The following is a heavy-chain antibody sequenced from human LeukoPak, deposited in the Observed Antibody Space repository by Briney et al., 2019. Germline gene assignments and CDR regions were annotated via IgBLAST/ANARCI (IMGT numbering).Heavy chain of an antibody. Sequence: SETLSLTCTVSGGSIRSYYWSWIRQPPGKGLEWIGYIYYSGSTNYNPSLKSRVTISVDTSKKQFSLKLSSVTAADTAVYYCAGGDPAAYFQHWGQGTLVTVSS. D-gene: IGHD2-21*02. J-gene: IGHJ1*01. V-gene: IGHV4-59*01. CDR1: GGSIRSYY. CDR3: AGGDPAAYFQH. CDR2: IYYSGST.